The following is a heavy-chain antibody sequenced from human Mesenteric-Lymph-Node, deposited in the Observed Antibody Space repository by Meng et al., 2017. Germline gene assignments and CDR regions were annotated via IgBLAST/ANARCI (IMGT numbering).Heavy chain of an antibody. CDR2: IYPGDSDT. D-gene: IGHD6-19*01. V-gene: IGHV5-51*01. CDR1: GYSFTSYW. Sequence: KVSCKGSGYSFTSYWIGWVRQMPGKGLEWMGIIYPGDSDTRYSPSFQGQVTISADKSISTAYLQWSSLKASDTAMYYCARHGTVAAPYYYYYGMDVWGQGPTVTVSS. CDR3: ARHGTVAAPYYYYYGMDV. J-gene: IGHJ6*02.